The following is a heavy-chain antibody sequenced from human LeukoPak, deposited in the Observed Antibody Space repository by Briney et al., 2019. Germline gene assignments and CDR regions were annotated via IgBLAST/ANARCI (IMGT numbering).Heavy chain of an antibody. CDR2: IYSSGST. Sequence: PGGSLRLSCAVSGFSVRTNYMSWVRQAPGKGPEWVSLIYSSGSTYYTDSVKGRFTISRDNSQNTLYLHMNSLSAEDTAVYYCARTFLSGDGYKVGYFDYWGQGTLVTVSS. V-gene: IGHV3-53*01. J-gene: IGHJ4*02. CDR1: GFSVRTNY. D-gene: IGHD5-24*01. CDR3: ARTFLSGDGYKVGYFDY.